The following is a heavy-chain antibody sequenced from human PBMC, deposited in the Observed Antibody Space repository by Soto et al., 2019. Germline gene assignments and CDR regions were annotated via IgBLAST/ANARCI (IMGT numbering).Heavy chain of an antibody. CDR1: GGTFSSYA. J-gene: IGHJ4*02. D-gene: IGHD4-17*01. CDR2: IIPIFGTA. V-gene: IGHV1-69*06. Sequence: QVQLVQSGAEVKKPGSSVKVYCKASGGTFSSYAIIWVRQAHGQGLEWMGGIIPIFGTANYAQKFQGRVTITADKSTSAAYMELSSLRSEDTAVYYCARDRNIDYGGRGRIYYFDYWGQGTLVTVSS. CDR3: ARDRNIDYGGRGRIYYFDY.